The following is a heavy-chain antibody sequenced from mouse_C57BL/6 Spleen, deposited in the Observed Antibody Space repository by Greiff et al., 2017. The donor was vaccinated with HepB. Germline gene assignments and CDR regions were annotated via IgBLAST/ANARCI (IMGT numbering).Heavy chain of an antibody. CDR3: ARRPGTGFAY. CDR2: IHPNSGST. V-gene: IGHV1-64*01. D-gene: IGHD3-3*01. J-gene: IGHJ3*01. Sequence: QVQLQQSGAELVKPGASVKLSCKASGYTFTSYWMHWVKQRPGQGLEWIGMIHPNSGSTNYNEKFKSKATLTVDKSSSTAYMQLSSLTSEDSAVYYGARRPGTGFAYWGQGTLVTVSA. CDR1: GYTFTSYW.